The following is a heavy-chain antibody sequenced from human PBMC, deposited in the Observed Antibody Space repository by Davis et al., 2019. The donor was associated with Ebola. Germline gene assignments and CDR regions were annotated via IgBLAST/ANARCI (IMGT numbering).Heavy chain of an antibody. V-gene: IGHV3-7*03. CDR3: ARGDYYDSSGYYLTFTDAFDV. J-gene: IGHJ3*01. D-gene: IGHD3-22*01. CDR1: GFTFSDYW. Sequence: PGGSLRLSCTASGFTFSDYWMSWVRKAPGKGLEWVANIKPEGSEQYSVDSMKGRFTISRDNAKNSLYLQMNSLRADDTAVYYCARGDYYDSSGYYLTFTDAFDVWGQGTMVTVSS. CDR2: IKPEGSEQ.